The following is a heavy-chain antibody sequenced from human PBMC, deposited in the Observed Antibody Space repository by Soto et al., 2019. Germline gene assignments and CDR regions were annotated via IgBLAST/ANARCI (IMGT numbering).Heavy chain of an antibody. Sequence: SETLSLTCTVSGGSISSYYWSWIRQPPGKGLEWIGYIYYSGSTNYNPSLKSRVTISVDTSKSQFSLKLSSVTAADTAVYYCARTRTAFYRYYFDSWGQGALVTVSS. CDR2: IYYSGST. D-gene: IGHD2-21*02. CDR1: GGSISSYY. CDR3: ARTRTAFYRYYFDS. J-gene: IGHJ4*02. V-gene: IGHV4-59*01.